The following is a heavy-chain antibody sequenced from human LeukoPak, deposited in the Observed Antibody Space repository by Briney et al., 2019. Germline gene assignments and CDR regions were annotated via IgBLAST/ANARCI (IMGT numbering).Heavy chain of an antibody. D-gene: IGHD6-19*01. CDR1: GFTFSSYA. CDR3: ARRSVLLRSNGWYAEYFQH. CDR2: ISGSGGST. V-gene: IGHV3-23*01. J-gene: IGHJ1*01. Sequence: GGSLRLSCAASGFTFSSYAMSWVRQAPGKGLEWVSAISGSGGSTYYADSVKGRFTISRDNSKNTLYLQMNSLRAEDTAVYYCARRSVLLRSNGWYAEYFQHWGQGTLVTVSS.